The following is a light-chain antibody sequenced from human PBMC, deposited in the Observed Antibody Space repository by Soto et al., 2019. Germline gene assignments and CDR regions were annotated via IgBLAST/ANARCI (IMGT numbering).Light chain of an antibody. J-gene: IGKJ1*01. CDR2: DAS. Sequence: DIQMTQSPSTLSASVGDRVTITCRASQSISSWLAWYQQKPGKAPKLLIYDASSLESGVPSRFIGSGSGTEFTLTISSLQPDDFATYYGQQYNSYSRAFGQGTKVDIK. CDR3: QQYNSYSRA. V-gene: IGKV1-5*01. CDR1: QSISSW.